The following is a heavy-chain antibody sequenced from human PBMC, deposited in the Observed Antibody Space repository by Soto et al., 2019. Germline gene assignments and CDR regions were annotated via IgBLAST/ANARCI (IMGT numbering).Heavy chain of an antibody. CDR1: GFDFSDFH. Sequence: VGSLRLSCVASGFDFSDFHISWVRQAPGKGLEWISYISSSLGHTDYAESVKGRFTISRDNAESSVFLEMSDLRSDDTAVYYCAANWNFGLNFWGQGTLVTVSS. J-gene: IGHJ4*02. D-gene: IGHD1-1*01. CDR2: ISSSLGHT. CDR3: AANWNFGLNF. V-gene: IGHV3-11*03.